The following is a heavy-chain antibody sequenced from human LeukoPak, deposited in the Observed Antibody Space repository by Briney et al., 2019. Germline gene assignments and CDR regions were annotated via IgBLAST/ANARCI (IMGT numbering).Heavy chain of an antibody. V-gene: IGHV4-59*01. CDR3: ARGGYSYGYDDDFDY. Sequence: SETLSLTCAVYGGSFRGYYWSWIRQPPGQGLEWIGYIYNSGSTNYNPSLKSRVTISVDTSKNKFSLKLSSVTAADTAVYYCARGGYSYGYDDDFDYWGQGTLVTVSS. J-gene: IGHJ4*02. D-gene: IGHD5-18*01. CDR1: GGSFRGYY. CDR2: IYNSGST.